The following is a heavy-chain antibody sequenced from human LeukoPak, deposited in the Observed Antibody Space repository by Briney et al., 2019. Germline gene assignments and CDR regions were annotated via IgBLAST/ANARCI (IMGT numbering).Heavy chain of an antibody. CDR3: ARDYDSSGLDY. Sequence: SETLSLTCTVSGGSVSSGSYYWSWIRQPPGKGLEWIGYIYYSGSTNYNPSLKSRVTISVDTSKNQFSLKLSSVTAADTAVYYCARDYDSSGLDYWGQGTLVTVSS. CDR2: IYYSGST. CDR1: GGSVSSGSYY. V-gene: IGHV4-61*01. D-gene: IGHD3-22*01. J-gene: IGHJ4*02.